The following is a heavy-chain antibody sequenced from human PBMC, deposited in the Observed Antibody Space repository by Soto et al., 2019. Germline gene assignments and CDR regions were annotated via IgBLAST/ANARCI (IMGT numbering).Heavy chain of an antibody. CDR1: GDSVSSNSAA. V-gene: IGHV6-1*01. D-gene: IGHD1-26*01. CDR3: VKDLVAGSRNDAFDI. J-gene: IGHJ3*02. Sequence: SQTLSLNCAISGDSVSSNSAAWNWIRQSPSRGLEWLGRTYYRSKWYNDYAVSVKSRITINPDTCKNQFSLQLNSVTPKDTAVYYCVKDLVAGSRNDAFDIWGQGTMVTVSS. CDR2: TYYRSKWYN.